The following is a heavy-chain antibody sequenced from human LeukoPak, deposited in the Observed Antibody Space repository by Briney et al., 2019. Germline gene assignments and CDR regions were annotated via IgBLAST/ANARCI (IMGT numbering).Heavy chain of an antibody. D-gene: IGHD2-8*02. CDR3: ARDQEGGLYYFDY. V-gene: IGHV1-2*02. J-gene: IGHJ4*02. CDR2: INPNSGGT. Sequence: ASVKVSCKASGYTFTGYYMHWVRQAPGQGLEWMGWINPNSGGTNYAQKFQGRVTMTRDTSISTAYMELSRLRSDDTAVYYCARDQEGGLYYFDYWGQGTLVTVSA. CDR1: GYTFTGYY.